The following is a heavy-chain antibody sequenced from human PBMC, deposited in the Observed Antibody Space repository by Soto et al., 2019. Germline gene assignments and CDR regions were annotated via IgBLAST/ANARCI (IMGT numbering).Heavy chain of an antibody. CDR1: GFTFSSYG. CDR3: ARGVHYYDSSGYYYYFDY. D-gene: IGHD3-22*01. Sequence: GGSLRLSCAASGFTFSSYGMHWVRQAPGKGLEWVAVIWYDGSNKYYADSVKGRFTISRDNSENTLYLQMNSLRAEDTAVYYCARGVHYYDSSGYYYYFDYWGQGTLVTVSS. CDR2: IWYDGSNK. J-gene: IGHJ4*02. V-gene: IGHV3-33*01.